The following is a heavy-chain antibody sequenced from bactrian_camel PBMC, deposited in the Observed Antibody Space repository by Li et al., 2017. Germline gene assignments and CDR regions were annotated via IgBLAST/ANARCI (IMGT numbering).Heavy chain of an antibody. CDR2: SALGDAT. CDR1: GLSFSQLN. D-gene: IGHD4*01. J-gene: IGHJ4*01. Sequence: VQLVESGGGLVQPGGPLRLSCAASGLSFSQLNMGWVRQAPGKEIEWVSTSALGDATYYADSMKGRFTISQDNAKNTLYLEMVSLTPEDTAMYYCGAEGFIGSMCVATMNPDEYTYWGQGTQVTVS. V-gene: IGHV3S40*01. CDR3: GAEGFIGSMCVATMNPDEYTY.